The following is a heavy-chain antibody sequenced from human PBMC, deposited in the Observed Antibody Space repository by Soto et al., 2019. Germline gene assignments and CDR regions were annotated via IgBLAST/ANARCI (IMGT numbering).Heavy chain of an antibody. J-gene: IGHJ6*02. CDR3: ARDERFGELLSPYYYYGMDV. V-gene: IGHV6-1*01. D-gene: IGHD3-10*01. CDR1: GDSVSSNSAA. Sequence: SPTLSLTCAISGDSVSSNSAAWNWIRQSPSRGLEWLGRTYYRSKWYNDYAVSVKSRITINPDTSKNQFSLQLNSVTPEDTAVYYCARDERFGELLSPYYYYGMDVWGQGTTVTVSS. CDR2: TYYRSKWYN.